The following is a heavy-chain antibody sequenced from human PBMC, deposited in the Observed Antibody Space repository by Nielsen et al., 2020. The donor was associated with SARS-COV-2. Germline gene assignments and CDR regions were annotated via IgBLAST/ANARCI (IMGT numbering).Heavy chain of an antibody. J-gene: IGHJ6*02. Sequence: GGSLRLSCAASGFTFSSYGMHWVRQAPGKGLEWVAVISYDGSNKYYADSVKGRFTISRDNSKNTLYLQMNSLRAEDTAVYYCATGISSAPYYYYYGMDVWGQGTTVTVSS. CDR2: ISYDGSNK. CDR1: GFTFSSYG. D-gene: IGHD6-6*01. V-gene: IGHV3-30*03. CDR3: ATGISSAPYYYYYGMDV.